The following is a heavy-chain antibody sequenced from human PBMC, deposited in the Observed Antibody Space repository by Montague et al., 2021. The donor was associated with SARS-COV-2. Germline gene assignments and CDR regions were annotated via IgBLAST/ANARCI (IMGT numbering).Heavy chain of an antibody. Sequence: PALVKPTQTLTLTCTFSGFPLSTSGMCVSWICQPPGKALEWLALIDWDDDKYYSTSLKTRLTISKDTSKNQVVLTMTNMDPVDTATYYCARIFDSSWPTFDYGGQGTLVTVSS. CDR2: IDWDDDK. CDR3: ARIFDSSWPTFDY. J-gene: IGHJ4*02. D-gene: IGHD6-13*01. V-gene: IGHV2-70*01. CDR1: GFPLSTSGMC.